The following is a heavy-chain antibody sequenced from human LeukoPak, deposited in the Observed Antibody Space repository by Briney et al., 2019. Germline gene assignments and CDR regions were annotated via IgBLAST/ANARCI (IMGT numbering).Heavy chain of an antibody. J-gene: IGHJ4*02. V-gene: IGHV4-39*01. Sequence: ASETPSLTCTVSGGSISSSSYYWGWIRQPPGKGLEWIGSIYYSGSTYYNPSLKSRVTMSVDTSKNQFSLKLSSVTAADTAVYYCARHAGSYPILLDYWGQGTLVTVSS. CDR1: GGSISSSSYY. CDR2: IYYSGST. D-gene: IGHD1-26*01. CDR3: ARHAGSYPILLDY.